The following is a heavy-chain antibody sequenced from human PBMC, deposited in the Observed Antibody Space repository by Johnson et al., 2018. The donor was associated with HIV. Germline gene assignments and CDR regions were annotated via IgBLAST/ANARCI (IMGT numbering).Heavy chain of an antibody. V-gene: IGHV3-15*04. CDR2: IESKTEGGTT. CDR3: TTPRPNWGWNAFDI. CDR1: GFTFSNAW. J-gene: IGHJ3*02. D-gene: IGHD7-27*01. Sequence: VQLLESGGRLVKPGGSLRLSCAASGFTFSNAWMSWVRQAPGKGLEWVGRIESKTEGGTTDYAAPVKGRFTISRDDSKNTLYLQMNSLKTEDTAVYYCTTPRPNWGWNAFDIWGQGTMLTVSS.